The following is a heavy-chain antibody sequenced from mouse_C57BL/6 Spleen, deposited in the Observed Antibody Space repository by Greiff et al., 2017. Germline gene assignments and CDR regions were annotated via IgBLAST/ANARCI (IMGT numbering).Heavy chain of an antibody. D-gene: IGHD2-3*01. CDR1: GYSITSGYY. CDR3: AWGMAWFAY. CDR2: ISYDGSN. V-gene: IGHV3-6*01. J-gene: IGHJ3*01. Sequence: EVQLQQSGPGLVKPSQSLSLTCSVTGYSITSGYYWNWIRQFPGNKLEWMGYISYDGSNNYNPSLKNRISITRDTSKNQFFLKLNSVTTEDTATYYCAWGMAWFAYRGQGTLVTVSA.